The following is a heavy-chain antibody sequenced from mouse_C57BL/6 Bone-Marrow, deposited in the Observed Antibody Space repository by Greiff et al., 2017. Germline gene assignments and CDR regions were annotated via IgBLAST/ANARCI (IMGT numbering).Heavy chain of an antibody. CDR2: IDPENGDT. CDR3: TLLGNYY. D-gene: IGHD2-1*01. Sequence: VQLQQSGAELVRPGASVTLSCTASGFNIKDDYMHWVKQRPEQGLEWIGWIDPENGDTEYASNFQGKATITADTSSNTAYLQLSSLTSEDTAVYYCTLLGNYYWGQGTTLTVSS. CDR1: GFNIKDDY. V-gene: IGHV14-4*01. J-gene: IGHJ2*01.